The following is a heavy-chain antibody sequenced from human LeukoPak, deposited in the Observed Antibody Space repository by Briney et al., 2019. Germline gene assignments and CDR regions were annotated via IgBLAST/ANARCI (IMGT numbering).Heavy chain of an antibody. J-gene: IGHJ3*02. V-gene: IGHV3-23*01. CDR3: AKGAYTPLVISFDI. D-gene: IGHD5-18*01. Sequence: GGSLRLSCAPSGFTFSSCAMIWVRQAPGKGLEWVSDITGSDGSTFYADSVKGRFTISRDNSKSTLYLQMNSLRAEYTAVYYCAKGAYTPLVISFDIWGQGTMVTVSS. CDR1: GFTFSSCA. CDR2: ITGSDGST.